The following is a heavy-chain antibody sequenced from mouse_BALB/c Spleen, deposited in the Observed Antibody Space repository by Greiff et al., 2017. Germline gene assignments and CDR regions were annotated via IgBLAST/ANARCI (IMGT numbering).Heavy chain of an antibody. CDR2: ISSGGSYT. J-gene: IGHJ2*01. D-gene: IGHD1-2*01. CDR1: GFTFSSYG. CDR3: ARMRTARYFDY. V-gene: IGHV5-6*01. Sequence: EVMLVESGGDLVKPGGSLKLSCAASGFTFSSYGMSWVRQTPDKRLEWVATISSGGSYTYYPDSVKGRFTISRDNAKNTLYLQMSSLKSEDTAMYYCARMRTARYFDYWGQGTTLTVSS.